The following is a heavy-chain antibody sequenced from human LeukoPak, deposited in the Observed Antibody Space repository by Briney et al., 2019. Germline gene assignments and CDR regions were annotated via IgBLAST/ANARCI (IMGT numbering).Heavy chain of an antibody. CDR2: IYYSGST. CDR3: ASYSYYYDSSGYPADFDY. J-gene: IGHJ4*02. CDR1: GGSISSYY. Sequence: SETLSLTCTVSGGSISSYYWSWIRQPPGKGLEWIGYIYYSGSTNYNPSLKSRVTISVDTSKNQFSLKLSSVTAADTAVYYCASYSYYYDSSGYPADFDYWGQGTLVTVSS. V-gene: IGHV4-59*01. D-gene: IGHD3-22*01.